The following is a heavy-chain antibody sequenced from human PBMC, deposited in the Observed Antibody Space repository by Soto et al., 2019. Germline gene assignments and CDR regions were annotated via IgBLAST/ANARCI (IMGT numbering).Heavy chain of an antibody. CDR2: IRSKANSYAT. V-gene: IGHV3-73*01. CDR1: GFTFSGSA. Sequence: WGSLRLSCAASGFTFSGSAMHWVRQASGKGLEWVGRIRSKANSYATAYAASVKGRFTISRDDSKNTAYLQMNSLKTEDTAVYYCTRLYCGGDCPDAFEIWGQGKMVTV. D-gene: IGHD2-21*01. J-gene: IGHJ3*02. CDR3: TRLYCGGDCPDAFEI.